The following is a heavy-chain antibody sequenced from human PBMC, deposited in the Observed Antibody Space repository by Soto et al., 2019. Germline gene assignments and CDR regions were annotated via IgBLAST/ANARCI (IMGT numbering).Heavy chain of an antibody. D-gene: IGHD2-2*01. CDR3: ARDSGYCSSTSCYVRPIYYMDV. CDR2: ISISRSYI. Sequence: PGGSLRLSCAASGFTFSSYGMHWVRQAPGKGLEWVSAISISRSYIYYADSVKGRFTISRDNAKNSLYLQMNSLRAEDTAVYYCARDSGYCSSTSCYVRPIYYMDVWGKGTTVTVSS. CDR1: GFTFSSYG. J-gene: IGHJ6*03. V-gene: IGHV3-21*01.